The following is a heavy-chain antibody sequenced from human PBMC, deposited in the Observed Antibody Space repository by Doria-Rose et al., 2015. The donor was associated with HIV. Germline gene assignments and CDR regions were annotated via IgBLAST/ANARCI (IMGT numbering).Heavy chain of an antibody. V-gene: IGHV2-26*01. CDR1: GVSLSSPGMG. CDR3: ARIKSSRWYHKYYFDF. D-gene: IGHD6-13*01. J-gene: IGHJ4*02. Sequence: QVTLKESGPVLVKPTETLTLTCTVSGVSLSSPGMGVSWIRQPPGQALGWLANIFADDERSYKTSLKSRLSISRGTSNSQVVLTMTDMDPVDTATYYCARIKSSRWYHKYYFDFWGQGTLVIVSA. CDR2: IFADDER.